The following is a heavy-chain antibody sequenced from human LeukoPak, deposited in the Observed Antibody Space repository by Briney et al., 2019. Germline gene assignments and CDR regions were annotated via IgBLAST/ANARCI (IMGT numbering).Heavy chain of an antibody. D-gene: IGHD5-18*01. CDR1: GGSISSYY. J-gene: IGHJ4*02. CDR3: ARGLRDYSYGNNFDY. CDR2: IYYSGST. Sequence: PSETLSLTCTVSGGSISSYYWSWIRQPPGKGLEWIGYIYYSGSTNYNPSLKSRVTISVDTSKNQFSLKLSSVTAADTAVYYCARGLRDYSYGNNFDYWGQGTLVTVSS. V-gene: IGHV4-59*01.